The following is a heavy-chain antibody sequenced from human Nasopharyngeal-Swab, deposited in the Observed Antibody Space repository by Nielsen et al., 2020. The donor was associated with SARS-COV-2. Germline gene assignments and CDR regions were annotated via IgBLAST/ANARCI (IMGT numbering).Heavy chain of an antibody. Sequence: SETLSSTWTVSGGSISSSSYYWGGIRQPTGKGLGWIGSIYYSGSTYYNPSLKSRVTISVDTSKNQFSLKLSSVTAADTAVYYCARHADGSPWDYWGQGTLVTVSS. CDR1: GGSISSSSYY. CDR3: ARHADGSPWDY. D-gene: IGHD5-24*01. V-gene: IGHV4-39*01. J-gene: IGHJ4*02. CDR2: IYYSGST.